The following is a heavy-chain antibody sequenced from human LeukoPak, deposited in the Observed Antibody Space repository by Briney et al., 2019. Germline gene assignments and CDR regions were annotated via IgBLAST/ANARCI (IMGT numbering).Heavy chain of an antibody. Sequence: SETLSLTCTVSGGSISSSSYYWGWIRQPPGKGLEWIGSIYYSGSTYYNPSLKSRVTISVDTSKNQFSLKLSSVTAADTAVYYCARPLNALYHYDSREVDAFDIWGQGTMVTVSS. CDR1: GGSISSSSYY. V-gene: IGHV4-39*01. D-gene: IGHD3-22*01. CDR3: ARPLNALYHYDSREVDAFDI. J-gene: IGHJ3*02. CDR2: IYYSGST.